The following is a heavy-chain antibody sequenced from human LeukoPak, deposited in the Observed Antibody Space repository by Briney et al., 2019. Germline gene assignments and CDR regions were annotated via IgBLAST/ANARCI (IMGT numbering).Heavy chain of an antibody. V-gene: IGHV3-48*01. J-gene: IGHJ4*02. Sequence: GGSLRLSCAASGFTFSSYEMHWVRQPPGKGLEWVSYISSSSSTIYYADSVKGRFTISRDNAKNSLYLQMNSLRAEDTAVYYCARDLGYSGYDIFEEYWGQGTLVTVSS. CDR3: ARDLGYSGYDIFEEY. D-gene: IGHD5-12*01. CDR1: GFTFSSYE. CDR2: ISSSSSTI.